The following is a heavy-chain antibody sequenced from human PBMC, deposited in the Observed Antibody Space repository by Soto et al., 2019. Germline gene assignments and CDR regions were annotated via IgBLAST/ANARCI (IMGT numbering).Heavy chain of an antibody. J-gene: IGHJ4*02. CDR1: GGSISSSSYY. CDR3: LSGSSH. CDR2: IYYSGST. V-gene: IGHV4-39*01. Sequence: QLQLQESGPGLVMPSETLSLTCTVSGGSISSSSYYWGWIRQPPGKGLEWIGSIYYSGSTYYNPSHKSRVTISVDTSKNQFSLKLSSVTAADSSVYYCLSGSSHWGQGTLVTVSS.